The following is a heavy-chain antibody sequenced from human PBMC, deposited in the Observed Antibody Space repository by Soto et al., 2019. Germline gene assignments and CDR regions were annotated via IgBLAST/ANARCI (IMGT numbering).Heavy chain of an antibody. D-gene: IGHD3-9*01. CDR1: GASVNSDVYY. J-gene: IGHJ4*02. Sequence: QMQLQESGPGLVRPSQTLSHTCTVSGASVNSDVYYWTWIRQHPEKGLEWIGYIYDSWSTYYNPTRWSRVSIPLDTLSKHFSLNLKSLTAADTAIYYCARAPHYEILADIHYWGQGTLVTVSS. V-gene: IGHV4-31*03. CDR2: IYDSWST. CDR3: ARAPHYEILADIHY.